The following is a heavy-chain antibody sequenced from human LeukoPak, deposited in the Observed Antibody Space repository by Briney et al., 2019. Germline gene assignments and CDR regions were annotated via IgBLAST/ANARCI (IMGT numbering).Heavy chain of an antibody. V-gene: IGHV3-64*02. CDR2: ISPTGGST. CDR3: AREIPRTYYFDY. CDR1: GFSLTSYA. D-gene: IGHD3-10*01. J-gene: IGHJ4*02. Sequence: PAGSLRLSCAPSGFSLTSYAMHWVRQAPGKGLECVAAISPTGGSTNHVDSVKGRFTISRDNPKNTLYLQMGSLRVDDMAVYYCAREIPRTYYFDYGGQGTLVTVSA.